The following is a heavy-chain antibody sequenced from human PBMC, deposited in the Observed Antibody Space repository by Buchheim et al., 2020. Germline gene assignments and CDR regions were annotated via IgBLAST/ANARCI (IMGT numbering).Heavy chain of an antibody. V-gene: IGHV3-23*01. J-gene: IGHJ4*02. CDR2: ISGSGSNI. CDR1: GFRFSTYA. CDR3: VKDFDY. Sequence: EVQLLESGGGLAQPGGSLRLSCAASGFRFSTYAMSWVRQAPGKGLEWVSVISGSGSNIYYADSVKGRVTISRENSKNHPYLQMNNLRAEDTAIYYCVKDFDYWGQGTL.